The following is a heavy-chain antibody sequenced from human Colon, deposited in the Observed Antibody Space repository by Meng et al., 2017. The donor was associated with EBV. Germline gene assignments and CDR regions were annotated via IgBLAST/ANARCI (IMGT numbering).Heavy chain of an antibody. CDR1: GGIITSTSSY. D-gene: IGHD3-3*02. CDR3: VISSHN. V-gene: IGHV4-39*07. CDR2: IYYRGST. Sequence: QLQLQGTVPGLVKPSEPLSLTCTIPGGIITSTSSYWGWVRQPRGKGLEWIGSIYYRGSTNYNPSFKSRISMSVDMSKNQFSLKVNSVTAADTAIYYCVISSHNWGQGTLVTVSS. J-gene: IGHJ4*02.